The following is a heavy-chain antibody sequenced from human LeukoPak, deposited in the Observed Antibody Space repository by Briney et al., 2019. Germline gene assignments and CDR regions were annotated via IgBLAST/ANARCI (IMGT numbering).Heavy chain of an antibody. V-gene: IGHV1-69*13. J-gene: IGHJ6*02. Sequence: ASVKVSCKASGYTFTSYGISWVRQAPGQGLEWMGGIIPIFGTANYAQKFQGRVTITADESTSTAYMELSSLRSEDTAVYYCARVSLGNEPGSPQNYYYYGMDVWGQGTTVTVSS. CDR2: IIPIFGTA. CDR1: GYTFTSYG. CDR3: ARVSLGNEPGSPQNYYYYGMDV.